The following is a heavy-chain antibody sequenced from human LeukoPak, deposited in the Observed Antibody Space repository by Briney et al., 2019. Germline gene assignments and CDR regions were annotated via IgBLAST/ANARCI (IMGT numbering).Heavy chain of an antibody. Sequence: GGSLRLSCAASGFSISSNYMNWVRQAPGKGLEWVSCISSSSTYIYYSDSVRGRFAISRDNAKNSLYLQMNSLRAEDTAVYYCVRENHGSFDYWGQGSLVTVPS. V-gene: IGHV3-21*01. J-gene: IGHJ4*02. CDR3: VRENHGSFDY. D-gene: IGHD1-14*01. CDR2: ISSSSTYI. CDR1: GFSISSNY.